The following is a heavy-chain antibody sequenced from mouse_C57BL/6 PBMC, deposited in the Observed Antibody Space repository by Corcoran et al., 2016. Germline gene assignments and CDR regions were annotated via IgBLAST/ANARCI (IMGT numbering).Heavy chain of an antibody. D-gene: IGHD1-1*01. CDR2: INTYSGVP. CDR3: ARKDYGSSYDYFDY. CDR1: GYTFTTYG. J-gene: IGHJ2*01. V-gene: IGHV9-3*01. Sequence: QIQLVQSGPELKKPGETVKISCKASGYTFTTYGMSWVKQAPGKGLKWMGWINTYSGVPTYVDDFKGRFAFSLETSASTAYLQINNLKNEDTATYFCARKDYGSSYDYFDYWGQGTTLTVSS.